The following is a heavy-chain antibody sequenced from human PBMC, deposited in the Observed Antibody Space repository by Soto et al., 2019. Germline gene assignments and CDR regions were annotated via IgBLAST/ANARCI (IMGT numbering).Heavy chain of an antibody. CDR2: IYHSGST. Sequence: SETLSLTCAVSGGSISSGGYSWSWIRQPPGKGLEWIGYIYHSGSTYYNPSLKSRVTISVDRSKNQFSLKLSSVTAADTAVYYCARITGYSYGIDYWGQGTLVTVSS. CDR1: GGSISSGGYS. J-gene: IGHJ4*02. CDR3: ARITGYSYGIDY. V-gene: IGHV4-30-2*01. D-gene: IGHD5-18*01.